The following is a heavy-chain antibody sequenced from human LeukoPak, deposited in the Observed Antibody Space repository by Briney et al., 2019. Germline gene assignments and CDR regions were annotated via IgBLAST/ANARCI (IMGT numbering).Heavy chain of an antibody. CDR2: IYHSGST. J-gene: IGHJ6*03. Sequence: SETLSLTCTVSGGSISSSTYYWGWIRQPPGKGLEWIGSIYHSGSTYYNPSLRSRVTTSVDTSKNQFSLKLSSVTAADTAVYYCARHVGYCTGTSCAHYYYYYMDVWGKGTTVTVSS. V-gene: IGHV4-39*01. CDR3: ARHVGYCTGTSCAHYYYYYMDV. D-gene: IGHD2-2*01. CDR1: GGSISSSTYY.